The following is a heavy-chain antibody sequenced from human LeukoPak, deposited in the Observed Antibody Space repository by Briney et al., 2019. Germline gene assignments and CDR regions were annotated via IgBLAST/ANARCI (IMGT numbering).Heavy chain of an antibody. CDR1: GFTVSIYA. Sequence: PGGSLRLSCAASGFTVSIYAMSWVRQAPGKGLEWVSTISGSDTRTFYIDSVKGRFTISRDNSKNTLYLQMNSLRAEDTAVYYCASLIVVVPAAIRDYWGQGTLVTVSS. CDR3: ASLIVVVPAAIRDY. CDR2: ISGSDTRT. V-gene: IGHV3-23*01. J-gene: IGHJ4*02. D-gene: IGHD2-2*01.